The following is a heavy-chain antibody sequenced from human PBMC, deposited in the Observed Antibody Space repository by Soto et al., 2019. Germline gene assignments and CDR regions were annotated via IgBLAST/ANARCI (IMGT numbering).Heavy chain of an antibody. CDR3: ASGGAGSGPFTWELPDH. CDR1: GNTFTYRY. CDR2: ITPFNGDV. V-gene: IGHV1-45*02. J-gene: IGHJ4*02. Sequence: QMQLVQSGAEVKKPGSTVTVSCKALGNTFTYRYLHWVRQAPGQALEWMGWITPFNGDVHYAQKFQERVNINRGRSINTAYKRMSSPRSEDTAMYYCASGGAGSGPFTWELPDHWGQGTLVTVSS. D-gene: IGHD1-26*01.